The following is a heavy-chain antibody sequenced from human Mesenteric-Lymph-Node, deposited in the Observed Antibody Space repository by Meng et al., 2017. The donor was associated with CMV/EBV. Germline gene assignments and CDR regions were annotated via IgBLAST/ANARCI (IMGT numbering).Heavy chain of an antibody. CDR1: GGSISSSSYY. Sequence: GSLRLSCTVSGGSISSSSYYWGWIRQPPGKGLEWIGSIYYSGSTYYNPSLKSRVTISVDTSKNQFSLKLSSVTAADTAVYYCARGGPVVPAALLDYWGQGTLVTVSS. V-gene: IGHV4-39*07. CDR3: ARGGPVVPAALLDY. D-gene: IGHD2-2*01. CDR2: IYYSGST. J-gene: IGHJ4*02.